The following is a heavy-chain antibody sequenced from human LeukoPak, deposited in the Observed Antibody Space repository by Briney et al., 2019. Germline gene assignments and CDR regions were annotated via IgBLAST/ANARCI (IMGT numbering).Heavy chain of an antibody. CDR1: GFTFSSYS. CDR3: ARGHYDILSDSLNQVDY. Sequence: GGSLRLSCAASGFTFSSYSMNWVRQAPGKGLEWVSSISSSSSYIYYADSVKGRFTISRDNAKNSLNLQMNSLRAEDTAVCYCARGHYDILSDSLNQVDYWGQGNLVTVSS. V-gene: IGHV3-21*01. J-gene: IGHJ4*02. CDR2: ISSSSSYI. D-gene: IGHD3-9*01.